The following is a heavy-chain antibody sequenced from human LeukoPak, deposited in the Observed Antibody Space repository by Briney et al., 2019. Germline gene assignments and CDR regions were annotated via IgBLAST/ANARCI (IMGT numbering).Heavy chain of an antibody. J-gene: IGHJ4*02. Sequence: SETLSLTCTVSGGSISSYYWSWIRQPPGKGLEWIGYIYYSGSTNYNPSLKSRVTISVDTSKNQFSLKLSSVTAADTAVYYCARFQSFHYYDSSGYYVFDYWGQGTLVTVSS. CDR3: ARFQSFHYYDSSGYYVFDY. CDR2: IYYSGST. CDR1: GGSISSYY. D-gene: IGHD3-22*01. V-gene: IGHV4-59*01.